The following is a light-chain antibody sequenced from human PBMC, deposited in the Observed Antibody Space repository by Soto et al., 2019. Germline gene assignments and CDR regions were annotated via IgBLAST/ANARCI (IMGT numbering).Light chain of an antibody. V-gene: IGKV3-11*01. Sequence: EIVLTQSPATPSLSPGERAALSCRASQSVSSYLAWYQQKPGQAPRLLTYDASKRATGIPARFSGSGSGTDFTLTISTLQPEDFALYFCQQRSNWPSTFGGGTKVEI. CDR2: DAS. CDR1: QSVSSY. CDR3: QQRSNWPST. J-gene: IGKJ4*01.